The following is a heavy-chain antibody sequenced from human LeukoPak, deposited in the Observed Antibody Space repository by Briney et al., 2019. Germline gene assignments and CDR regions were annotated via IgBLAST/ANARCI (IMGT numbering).Heavy chain of an antibody. J-gene: IGHJ5*02. V-gene: IGHV4-61*02. CDR2: IYTSGST. D-gene: IGHD3-3*01. CDR3: ARDEIFGWFDP. CDR1: GGSIGSGSYY. Sequence: PSETLSLTCTVSGGSIGSGSYYWSWIRQPAGKGLEWIGRIYTSGSTNYNPSLKSRVTISVDTSKNQFSLKLSSVTAADTAVYYCARDEIFGWFDPWGQGTLVTVSS.